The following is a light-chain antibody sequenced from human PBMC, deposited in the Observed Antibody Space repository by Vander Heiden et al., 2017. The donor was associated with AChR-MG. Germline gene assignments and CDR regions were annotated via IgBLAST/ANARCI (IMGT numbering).Light chain of an antibody. V-gene: IGLV2-14*01. CDR3: SSYTSSSSYVV. J-gene: IGLJ2*01. Sequence: LTQPASVSGSPGQSITISCTGTSSDVGGYNYVSWYQQHPGKAPKLMIYDVSNRPSGVSNRFSGSKSGNTASLTISGLQAEDEADYYCSSYTSSSSYVVFGGGTKLTVL. CDR2: DVS. CDR1: SSDVGGYNY.